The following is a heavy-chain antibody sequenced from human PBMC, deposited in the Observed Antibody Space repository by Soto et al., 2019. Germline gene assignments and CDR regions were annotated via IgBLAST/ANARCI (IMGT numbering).Heavy chain of an antibody. Sequence: QVQLQQWGAGLLKPSETLSLTCAVYGGSFSGYYWSWIRQPPGKGLEWIGEINHSGSTNYNPSLTTRVTIPVDTAKNQFSRKLSSVTAADTAVYYCARGTGVKNWFDPWGQGTLVTVSS. CDR1: GGSFSGYY. J-gene: IGHJ5*02. CDR3: ARGTGVKNWFDP. D-gene: IGHD7-27*01. CDR2: INHSGST. V-gene: IGHV4-34*01.